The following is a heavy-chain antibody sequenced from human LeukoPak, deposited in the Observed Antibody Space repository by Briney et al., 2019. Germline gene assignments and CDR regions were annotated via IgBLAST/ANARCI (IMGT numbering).Heavy chain of an antibody. Sequence: SETLSLTCAVYGGSFSGYYWSWIRQPPGKGLEWIGEINHSGSTNYNPSLKSRVTISVDTSKNQFSLKLSSVTAADTAVYYCAGSESLFGGYVRHYFDYWGQGTLVTVSS. J-gene: IGHJ4*02. CDR1: GGSFSGYY. D-gene: IGHD5-12*01. V-gene: IGHV4-34*01. CDR2: INHSGST. CDR3: AGSESLFGGYVRHYFDY.